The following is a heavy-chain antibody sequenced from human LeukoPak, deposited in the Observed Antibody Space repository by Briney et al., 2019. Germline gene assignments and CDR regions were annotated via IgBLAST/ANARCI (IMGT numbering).Heavy chain of an antibody. J-gene: IGHJ4*02. V-gene: IGHV6-1*01. CDR2: TYCRSKWFN. Sequence: SQTLSLTCAISGDSVSSKSASWNWIRQSPSRGLEWLGRTYCRSKWFNDYAVSVKSRITVNPDTSKNQFSLHLTSVTPDDTAVYYCARGTGSLDYWGQGTLVTVSS. CDR1: GDSVSSKSAS. CDR3: ARGTGSLDY. D-gene: IGHD1-26*01.